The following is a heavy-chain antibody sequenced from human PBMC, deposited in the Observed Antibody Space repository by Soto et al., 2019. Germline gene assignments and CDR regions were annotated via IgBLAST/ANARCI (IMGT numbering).Heavy chain of an antibody. CDR1: GYSFSTYW. J-gene: IGHJ5*01. D-gene: IGHD1-1*01. CDR2: IYPGDSDT. CDR3: ARYGTTGTTLWLDP. V-gene: IGHV5-51*01. Sequence: PGESLKISCKASGYSFSTYWIAWVRQMPGKGLEWMGIIYPGDSDTRYSPSFQGQVNISADKSINTAYLQWSSLRASDKTKYYCARYGTTGTTLWLDPWGKGTLVTVSS.